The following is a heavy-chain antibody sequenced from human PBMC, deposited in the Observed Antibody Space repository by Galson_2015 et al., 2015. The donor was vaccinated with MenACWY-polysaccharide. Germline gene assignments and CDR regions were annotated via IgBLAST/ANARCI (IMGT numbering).Heavy chain of an antibody. CDR3: VRDGYSFGYYSDL. CDR1: GFTFSKFS. V-gene: IGHV3-30*03. J-gene: IGHJ4*02. D-gene: IGHD5-18*01. CDR2: ISYDGDRQ. Sequence: SLRLSCAASGFTFSKFSMHWVRQAPGKGLEWVALISYDGDRQYCVDSVKGRFTLSGENSKNTVYLQMDSLRTEDSAVYFCVRDGYSFGYYSDLCGQGTLVTVS.